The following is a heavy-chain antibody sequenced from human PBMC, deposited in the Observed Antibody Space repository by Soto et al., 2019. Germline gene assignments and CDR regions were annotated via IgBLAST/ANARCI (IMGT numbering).Heavy chain of an antibody. CDR3: ARESRSCSGGSCYFLPGIDY. J-gene: IGHJ4*02. V-gene: IGHV1-69*12. Sequence: QVQLVQSGAEVKKPGSSVKVSCKASGGTFSSYAISWVRQAPGQGLEWMGGIIPIFGTANYAQKFQGRVTITADESTSTVYMELSSLSSEDTAVYYCARESRSCSGGSCYFLPGIDYWGQGNLVTVSS. CDR2: IIPIFGTA. CDR1: GGTFSSYA. D-gene: IGHD2-15*01.